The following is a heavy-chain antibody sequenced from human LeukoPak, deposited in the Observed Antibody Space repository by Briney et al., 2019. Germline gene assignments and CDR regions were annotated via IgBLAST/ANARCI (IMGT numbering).Heavy chain of an antibody. CDR1: GFTFDDYA. V-gene: IGHV3-9*01. D-gene: IGHD4-23*01. Sequence: PGGSLRLSCAPSGFTFDDYAMHWVRQAPGKGLEWVSGISWNSENIGYADSVKGRFTISRDNAKNSLYLQMNSLRAEDTAFYYCVKGGGNSRYFQHWGQGTLVTVSS. CDR3: VKGGGNSRYFQH. J-gene: IGHJ1*01. CDR2: ISWNSENI.